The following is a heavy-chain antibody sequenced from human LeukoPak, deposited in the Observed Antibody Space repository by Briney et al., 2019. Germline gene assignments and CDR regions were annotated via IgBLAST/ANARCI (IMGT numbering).Heavy chain of an antibody. CDR1: GFTFSNYA. V-gene: IGHV3-23*01. CDR3: AKDRFLGGDVDY. D-gene: IGHD2-21*01. J-gene: IGHJ4*02. Sequence: PGGSLRLSCAASGFTFSNYAMRWVRQAPGKGLEWVSGISGSGDSTYYADSVKGRFTISRDNSKNTLYLQMNSLRAEDTAVYYCAKDRFLGGDVDYWGQGTLVTVSS. CDR2: ISGSGDST.